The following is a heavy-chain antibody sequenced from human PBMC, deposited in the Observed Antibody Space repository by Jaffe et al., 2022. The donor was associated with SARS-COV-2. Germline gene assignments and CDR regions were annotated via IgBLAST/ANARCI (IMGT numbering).Heavy chain of an antibody. CDR3: ARTAPPSITIFGVVTIIYGMDV. D-gene: IGHD3-3*01. CDR2: INAGNGNT. Sequence: QVQLVQSGAEVKKPGASVKVSCKASGYTFTSYAMHWVRQAPGQRLEWMGWINAGNGNTKYSQKFQGRVTITRDTSASTAYMELSSLRSEDTAVYYCARTAPPSITIFGVVTIIYGMDVWGQGTTVTVSS. J-gene: IGHJ6*02. V-gene: IGHV1-3*01. CDR1: GYTFTSYA.